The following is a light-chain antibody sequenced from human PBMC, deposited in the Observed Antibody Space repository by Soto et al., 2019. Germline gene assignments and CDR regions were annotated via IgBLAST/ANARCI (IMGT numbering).Light chain of an antibody. Sequence: DIQMTQSPSSLAASVGDRVTITCRASQDIAHYVAWFQQKPGKAPKSLIYVASSLQSGVPTRFSGSGSGAEFTLTISGMQPDDYATYFCQQYTSFPWTFGQGTKVEIK. J-gene: IGKJ1*01. CDR3: QQYTSFPWT. V-gene: IGKV1-16*01. CDR2: VAS. CDR1: QDIAHY.